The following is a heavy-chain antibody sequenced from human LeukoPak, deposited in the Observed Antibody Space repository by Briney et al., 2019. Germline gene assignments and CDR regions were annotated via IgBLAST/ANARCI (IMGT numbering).Heavy chain of an antibody. J-gene: IGHJ3*02. Sequence: GASVTVSCKASGYTFNGYYIHWVRPAPGQGLEWMGWTYPYSGDTNYAQNFQGRVTMTRDTSISTAYMELSSLKSDDTAVYYCARDRNSGSSLDIWGQGTMLTVSS. CDR1: GYTFNGYY. D-gene: IGHD6-6*01. CDR2: TYPYSGDT. V-gene: IGHV1-2*02. CDR3: ARDRNSGSSLDI.